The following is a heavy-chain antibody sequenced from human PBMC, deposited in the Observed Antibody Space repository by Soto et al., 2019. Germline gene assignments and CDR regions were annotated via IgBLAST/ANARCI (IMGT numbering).Heavy chain of an antibody. CDR1: GATFSSLW. CDR2: IRQDGGEK. CDR3: AGGGGWVFDR. J-gene: IGHJ4*02. D-gene: IGHD6-19*01. V-gene: IGHV3-7*01. Sequence: EVQLVESGGGLVQPGGSLRLSCAVSGATFSSLWMNWVRQAPGKGLEWVATIRQDGGEKYYVDSVKGRFTISRDNADNSLFLHMNSLTADDTGVYYCAGGGGWVFDRWGQGTLVTVSS.